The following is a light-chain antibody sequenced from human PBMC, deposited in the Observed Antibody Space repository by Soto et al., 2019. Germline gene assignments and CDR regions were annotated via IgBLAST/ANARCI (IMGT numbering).Light chain of an antibody. CDR1: QGINSW. J-gene: IGKJ1*01. CDR2: AAS. Sequence: DIQMTQSPSSVSASVGDRVTMTCRASQGINSWLAWYQQKPGKAPKLLIYAASNLQSGVPSRFSGSGTGTDFNLTISSLQPEDFATYYCQKANSFPWTFGRGTKVEIK. V-gene: IGKV1-12*01. CDR3: QKANSFPWT.